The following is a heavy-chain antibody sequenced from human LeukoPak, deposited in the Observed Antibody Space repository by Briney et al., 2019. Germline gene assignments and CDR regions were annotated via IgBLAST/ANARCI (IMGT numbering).Heavy chain of an antibody. Sequence: SETLSLTCTVSGGSISSSSYYWGWIRQPPGKGLEWIGSIYYSGSTYYNPSLKSRVTISVDTSKNQFSLKLSSVTAADTAVYYCASLNFLDYYDSSGAFDIWGQGTMVTVSS. V-gene: IGHV4-39*01. D-gene: IGHD3-22*01. CDR2: IYYSGST. J-gene: IGHJ3*02. CDR1: GGSISSSSYY. CDR3: ASLNFLDYYDSSGAFDI.